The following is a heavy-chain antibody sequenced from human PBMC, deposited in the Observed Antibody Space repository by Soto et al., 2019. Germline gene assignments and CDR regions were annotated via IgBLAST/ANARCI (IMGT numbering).Heavy chain of an antibody. CDR1: GGSVSSCSYY. CDR3: ARNPIYDFWSGSNFDY. J-gene: IGHJ4*02. CDR2: IYRSGST. Sequence: PWETLSLTCTVSGGSVSSCSYYWGWFRQRPGKGLEWIGEIYRSGSTNYNPSLKSRVTISVDKSKNQFSLKLSSVTADDTAVYYCARNPIYDFWSGSNFDYWGQGTLVTVSS. V-gene: IGHV4-39*07. D-gene: IGHD3-3*01.